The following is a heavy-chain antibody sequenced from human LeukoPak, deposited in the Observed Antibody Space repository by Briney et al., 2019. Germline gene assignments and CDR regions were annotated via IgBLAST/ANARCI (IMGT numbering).Heavy chain of an antibody. CDR2: IYTSGST. J-gene: IGHJ6*03. D-gene: IGHD3-3*01. V-gene: IGHV4-4*07. CDR1: GGSISSYY. Sequence: SETLSLTCTVSGGSISSYYWSWIRQPAGKGLVWIGRIYTSGSTNYNPSLKSRVTMSVDTSKNQFSLKLSSVTAADTAVYYCARERYYDFWSGYYYYYMDVWGKGTTVTVSS. CDR3: ARERYYDFWSGYYYYYMDV.